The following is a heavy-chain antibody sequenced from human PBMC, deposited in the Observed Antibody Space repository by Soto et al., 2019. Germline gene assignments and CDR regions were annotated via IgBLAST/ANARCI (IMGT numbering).Heavy chain of an antibody. CDR2: IYSSGST. V-gene: IGHV4-4*07. CDR1: GGAISGYY. D-gene: IGHD3-3*01. J-gene: IGHJ5*02. CDR3: ARGQRFSDWFDP. Sequence: SETLSLTCTVTGGAISGYYWTWMRQSAGGGLEWIGRIYSSGSTNYNPSLKSRVTISLDTSMNHFPLRLSSVTAADTAVYYCARGQRFSDWFDPWGQGTLVTVSS.